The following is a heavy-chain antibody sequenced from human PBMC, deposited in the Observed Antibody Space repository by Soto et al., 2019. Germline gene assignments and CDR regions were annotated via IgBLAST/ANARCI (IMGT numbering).Heavy chain of an antibody. Sequence: AGGSLRLSCAASGFTFSSYAMSWVRQAPGKGLEWVSAISGSGGSTYYADSVKGRFTISRDNSKNTLYLQMNSLRAEDTAVYYCAKDTYYDILTGYSDYWGQGTLVTVSS. D-gene: IGHD3-9*01. CDR3: AKDTYYDILTGYSDY. V-gene: IGHV3-23*01. J-gene: IGHJ4*02. CDR2: ISGSGGST. CDR1: GFTFSSYA.